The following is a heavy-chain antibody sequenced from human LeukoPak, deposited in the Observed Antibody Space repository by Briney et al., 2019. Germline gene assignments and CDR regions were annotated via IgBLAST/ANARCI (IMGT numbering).Heavy chain of an antibody. CDR2: IWYDGSNK. CDR3: ASHDYYDSSGQDKRTFDY. CDR1: GFTFSSYG. Sequence: NPGGSLRLSCAASGFTFSSYGMHWVRQAPGKGLEWVAVIWYDGSNKYYADSVKGRFTISRDNSKNTLYLQMNSLRAEDTAVYYCASHDYYDSSGQDKRTFDYWGQGTLVTVSS. D-gene: IGHD3-22*01. J-gene: IGHJ4*02. V-gene: IGHV3-30*19.